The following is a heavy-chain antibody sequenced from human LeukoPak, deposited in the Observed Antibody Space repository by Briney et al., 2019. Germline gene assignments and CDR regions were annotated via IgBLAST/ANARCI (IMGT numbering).Heavy chain of an antibody. CDR1: GFTFSGYA. Sequence: GGSLRLSCAASGFTFSGYAMSWVRQAPGKGLEWVSGISGSGVSTYYVDSVKGRFTVSRDNSKNMLHLRMSSLRAEDTALYYCARQIPGSGQGFDPWGRGTLVTVSS. CDR3: ARQIPGSGQGFDP. D-gene: IGHD3-10*01. CDR2: ISGSGVST. V-gene: IGHV3-23*01. J-gene: IGHJ5*02.